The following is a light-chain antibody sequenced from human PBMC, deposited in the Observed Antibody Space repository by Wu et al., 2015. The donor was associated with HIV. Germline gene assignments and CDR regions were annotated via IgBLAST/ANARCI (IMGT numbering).Light chain of an antibody. CDR3: QQYNSYSSYT. V-gene: IGKV1-13*02. CDR1: QGISSA. CDR2: DAS. Sequence: AIQLTQSPSSLSASVGDRVTITCRASQGISSALAWYQQKPGKAPKLLIYDASSLESGVPSRFSGSGSGTEFTLTISSLQPDDSATYYCQQYNSYSSYTFGQGTKLEIK. J-gene: IGKJ2*01.